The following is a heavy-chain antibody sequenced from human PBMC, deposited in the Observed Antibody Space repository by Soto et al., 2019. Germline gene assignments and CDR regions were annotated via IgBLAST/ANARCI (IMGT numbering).Heavy chain of an antibody. V-gene: IGHV3-53*01. CDR1: GFTVSSNY. J-gene: IGHJ1*01. Sequence: GWSLRLSCASSGFTVSSNYMSWVRQAPGKGLEWVSVIYSGGSTYYADSVKGRFTISRDNSKNTLYLQMNSLRAEDTAVYYCARDRVESGYPEYFQHWGQHTLVTVSS. D-gene: IGHD3-22*01. CDR3: ARDRVESGYPEYFQH. CDR2: IYSGGST.